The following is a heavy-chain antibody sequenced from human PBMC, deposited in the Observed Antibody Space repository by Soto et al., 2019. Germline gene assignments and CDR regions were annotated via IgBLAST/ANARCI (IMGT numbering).Heavy chain of an antibody. J-gene: IGHJ4*02. D-gene: IGHD6-19*01. CDR1: GGTFGSYA. CDR2: IIPIPGTA. CDR3: ARDQRATSGWDYQGY. Sequence: GASVKVSCKASGGTFGSYAISWVRQAPGQGLEWMGGIIPIPGTANYAQKFQGRVTIAADESTSTAYMELSSLRSEDTAVYYCARDQRATSGWDYQGYWGQGTPVTVSS. V-gene: IGHV1-69*13.